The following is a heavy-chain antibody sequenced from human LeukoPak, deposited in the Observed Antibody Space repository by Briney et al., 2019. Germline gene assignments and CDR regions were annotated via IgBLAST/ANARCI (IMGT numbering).Heavy chain of an antibody. CDR1: GGSISSGDCY. D-gene: IGHD3-22*01. CDR2: IYYSGST. CDR3: ASSWRYYYDSSGYYAFDI. J-gene: IGHJ3*02. V-gene: IGHV4-30-4*08. Sequence: SETLSLTCTVSGGSISSGDCYWSWIRQPPGKGLEWIGYIYYSGSTYYNPSLKSRVTISVDTSKNQFSLKLSSVTAADTAVYYCASSWRYYYDSSGYYAFDIWGQGTMVTVSS.